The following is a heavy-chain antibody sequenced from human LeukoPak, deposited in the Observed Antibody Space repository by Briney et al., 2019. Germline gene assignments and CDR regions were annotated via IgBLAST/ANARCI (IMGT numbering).Heavy chain of an antibody. CDR2: IYYSGST. J-gene: IGHJ5*02. V-gene: IGHV4-59*01. CDR1: GGSISSYY. Sequence: SETLSLTCTVSGGSISSYYWSWIRQPPGKGLEWIGYIYYSGSTNYNPSLKSRVTISVDTSKNQFSLKLSSVTAADTAVYYCARAGLTMVRGVIGWFDPWGQGTLVTVSS. CDR3: ARAGLTMVRGVIGWFDP. D-gene: IGHD3-10*01.